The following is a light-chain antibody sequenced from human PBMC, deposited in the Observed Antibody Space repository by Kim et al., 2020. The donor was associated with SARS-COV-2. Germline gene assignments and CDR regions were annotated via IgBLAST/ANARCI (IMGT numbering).Light chain of an antibody. CDR1: QSVSIH. CDR2: GAS. Sequence: SVSPAEKASHSCRASQSVSIHLAWYQQKPGQAPRLLIYGASTRATGIPARFSGSGSWTEFTLTISSLQSEDFAVYYCQQYNNWPYTFGQGTKLEI. J-gene: IGKJ2*01. V-gene: IGKV3-15*01. CDR3: QQYNNWPYT.